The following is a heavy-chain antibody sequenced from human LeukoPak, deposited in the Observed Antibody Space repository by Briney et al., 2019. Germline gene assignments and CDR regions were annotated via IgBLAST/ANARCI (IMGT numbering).Heavy chain of an antibody. D-gene: IGHD6-19*01. V-gene: IGHV4-59*01. CDR3: ARAPRQWLVYFGY. CDR1: GGSISSYY. Sequence: PSETLSLTCTVSGGSISSYYWSRIRQPPGKGLEWIGYIYYSGSTNYNPSLKSRVTISVVTSKNQFSLKLSSVTAADTAVYYCARAPRQWLVYFGYWGQGTLVTVSS. CDR2: IYYSGST. J-gene: IGHJ4*02.